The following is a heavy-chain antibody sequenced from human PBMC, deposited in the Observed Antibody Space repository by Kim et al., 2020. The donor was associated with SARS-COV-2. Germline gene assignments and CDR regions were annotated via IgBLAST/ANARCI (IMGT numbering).Heavy chain of an antibody. Sequence: SETLSLTCTVSGGSISSYYWSWIRQPPGKGLEWIGYIYYSGSTNYNPSLKSRVTISVDTSKNQFSLKLSSVTAADTAVYYCARGLDDKVPWRYFDLWGRGTLVTVSS. CDR3: ARGLDDKVPWRYFDL. D-gene: IGHD3-22*01. CDR2: IYYSGST. J-gene: IGHJ2*01. CDR1: GGSISSYY. V-gene: IGHV4-59*13.